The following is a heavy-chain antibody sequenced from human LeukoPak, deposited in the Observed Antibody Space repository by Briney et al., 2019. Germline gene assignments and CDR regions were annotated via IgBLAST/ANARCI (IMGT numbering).Heavy chain of an antibody. V-gene: IGHV1-18*01. J-gene: IGHJ1*01. CDR3: ARDVSSSWYRPGYFQH. D-gene: IGHD6-13*01. CDR2: ISAYNGNT. Sequence: ASVKVSCKASGYTFTSYGISWVRQAPGQGLEWMGWISAYNGNTNYAQKLQGRVTMTTDTSTSTAYMELRSLRSDDTAAYYCARDVSSSWYRPGYFQHWGQGTLVTVSS. CDR1: GYTFTSYG.